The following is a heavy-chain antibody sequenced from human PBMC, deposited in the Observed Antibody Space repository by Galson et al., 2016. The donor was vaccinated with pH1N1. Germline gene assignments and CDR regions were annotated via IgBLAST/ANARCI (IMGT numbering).Heavy chain of an antibody. CDR3: ARSIYGDYVHWFDP. Sequence: TLSLTCTVSGDSISSGGYYWTWIRQHPGKGLEWIGYIYYSGSTYYNPSLKSRVSISVYTSKNQFSLKLSSVTAADTAVYYCARSIYGDYVHWFDPWGQGTLVTVSS. V-gene: IGHV4-31*03. CDR1: GDSISSGGYY. D-gene: IGHD4-17*01. J-gene: IGHJ5*02. CDR2: IYYSGST.